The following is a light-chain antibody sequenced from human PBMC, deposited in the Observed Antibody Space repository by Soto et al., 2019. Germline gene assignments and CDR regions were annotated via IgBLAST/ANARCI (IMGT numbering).Light chain of an antibody. V-gene: IGKV3-20*01. J-gene: IGKJ1*01. CDR1: QRSSTY. Sequence: EIVLTHSPGTLSLSPGERATLSCRASQRSSTYLAWYQQKPGQAPRLVMYGASNRAAGIPDRFTGSGSGTDFTLTISSLEPEDFAVYYCQQYETSPWTFGQGTKVDIK. CDR2: GAS. CDR3: QQYETSPWT.